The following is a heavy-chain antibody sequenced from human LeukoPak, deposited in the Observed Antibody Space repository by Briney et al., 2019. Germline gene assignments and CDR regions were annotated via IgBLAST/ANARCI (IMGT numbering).Heavy chain of an antibody. CDR3: ARLIGDYTNWFDP. CDR2: IYTSGST. V-gene: IGHV4-4*07. D-gene: IGHD4-17*01. CDR1: CGSISRYY. Sequence: PSETLSLTCTVSCGSISRYYWSWIRQPAGKGLEWIGRIYTSGSTNYNPSLKSRVTMSVDTSKNQFSLKLSSVTAADTAVYYCARLIGDYTNWFDPWRQGTLVSVSS. J-gene: IGHJ5*02.